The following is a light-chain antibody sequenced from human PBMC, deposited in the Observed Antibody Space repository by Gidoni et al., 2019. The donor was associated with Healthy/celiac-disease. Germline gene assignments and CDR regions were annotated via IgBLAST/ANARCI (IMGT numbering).Light chain of an antibody. CDR3: QQYGRTST. CDR1: QSVSSSY. CDR2: CAS. V-gene: IGKV3-20*01. Sequence: VLTQSPATLSLSPGERATLSCRASQSVSSSYLAWYQQKPGQTPRLLIYCASSMATGLPDRFSGSGSGTDFTLTISRLEPEDVAVYYCQQYGRTSTFXPXTKVDIK. J-gene: IGKJ3*01.